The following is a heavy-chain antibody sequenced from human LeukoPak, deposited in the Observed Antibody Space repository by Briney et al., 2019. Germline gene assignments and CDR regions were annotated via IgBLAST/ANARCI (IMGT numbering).Heavy chain of an antibody. CDR1: GXTFXSYA. D-gene: IGHD3-10*01. Sequence: QPGGSLRLSCAASGXTFXSYAXSWXXQAPGXXLEWVXXIGGSGVSTYYADAVKGRFTISRDNSKNTLYLQMNSLRAEDTAIYYCAKDVAGVRGVRGGFDYWGQGTLVTVSS. CDR3: AKDVAGVRGVRGGFDY. V-gene: IGHV3-23*01. J-gene: IGHJ4*02. CDR2: IGGSGVST.